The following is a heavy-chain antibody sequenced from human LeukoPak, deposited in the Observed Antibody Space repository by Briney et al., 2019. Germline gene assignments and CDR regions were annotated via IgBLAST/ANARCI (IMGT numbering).Heavy chain of an antibody. D-gene: IGHD1-26*01. CDR1: GFTLFDYG. J-gene: IGHJ3*02. CDR2: ISWNSGSI. Sequence: GGFLRLSCAAPGFTLFDYGLHWVRAGPGEGPGWVSGISWNSGSIGYADSVKGRFTISRDNATNSLYLQMNSLRAEDTALYYCAKDGGSYNLYAFNIWGQGTMVTVSS. V-gene: IGHV3-9*01. CDR3: AKDGGSYNLYAFNI.